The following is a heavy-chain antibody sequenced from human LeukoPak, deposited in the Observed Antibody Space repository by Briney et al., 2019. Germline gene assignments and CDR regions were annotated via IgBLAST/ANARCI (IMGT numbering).Heavy chain of an antibody. V-gene: IGHV4-31*03. CDR2: IYYSGST. CDR3: ARAGSGTDAFDI. D-gene: IGHD3-10*01. CDR1: GGSISSGGYY. Sequence: PSENLSLNCTVSGGSISSGGYYWSWIRQHPGKGLEWIGYIYYSGSTYYNPSLKSRVTISVATSKTQFSLKLSSVTAADTAVYYCARAGSGTDAFDIWGQGTMVTVSS. J-gene: IGHJ3*02.